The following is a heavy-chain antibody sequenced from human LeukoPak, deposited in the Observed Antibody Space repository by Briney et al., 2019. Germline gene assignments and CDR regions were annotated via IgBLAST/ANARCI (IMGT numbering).Heavy chain of an antibody. D-gene: IGHD3-22*01. CDR2: IGGIVDNT. J-gene: IGHJ5*02. CDR3: ALDYDSSGHTPGWFDP. V-gene: IGHV3-23*01. Sequence: GGSLRLSCAASGFPFSSYAMSWVRQAPGRGLEWVSLIGGIVDNTHYADSVKGRFTISRDNSKTPLYLQMTSLRAEDTAVYYCALDYDSSGHTPGWFDPWGQGTLVTVSS. CDR1: GFPFSSYA.